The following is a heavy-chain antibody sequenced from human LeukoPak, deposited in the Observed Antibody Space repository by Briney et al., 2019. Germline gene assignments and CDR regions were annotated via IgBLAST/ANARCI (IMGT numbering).Heavy chain of an antibody. Sequence: GGSLRLSCAASGFTFSSYAMRWVRQAPGKGLEYVSAISSNGGSTYYANSVKGRFTISRDNSKNTLYLQMGSLRAEDMAVYYCARGIVVVPAAASRYYGMDVWGQGTTVTVSS. CDR3: ARGIVVVPAAASRYYGMDV. D-gene: IGHD2-2*01. J-gene: IGHJ6*02. CDR2: ISSNGGST. CDR1: GFTFSSYA. V-gene: IGHV3-64*01.